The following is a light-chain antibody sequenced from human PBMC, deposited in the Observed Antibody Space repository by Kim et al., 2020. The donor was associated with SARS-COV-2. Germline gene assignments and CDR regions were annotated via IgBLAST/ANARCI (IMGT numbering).Light chain of an antibody. CDR2: AVS. V-gene: IGKV1-NL1*01. CDR1: QAISNS. J-gene: IGKJ4*01. CDR3: QQYYSNLT. Sequence: DIQMTQSPSSLSASVGDRVTITCRASQAISNSLAWYQQKPGQAPRLLLYAVSRLESGVPSRFGGSASGTDYTLTIDSLQPEDFATYYCQQYYSNLTFGGGTKVDIK.